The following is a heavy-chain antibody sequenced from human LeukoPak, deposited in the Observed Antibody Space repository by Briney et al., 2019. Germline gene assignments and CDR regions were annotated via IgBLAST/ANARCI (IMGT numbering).Heavy chain of an antibody. D-gene: IGHD4-17*01. V-gene: IGHV3-21*01. Sequence: GGSPRLSCAVSGFRVTNDYMNWVRQAPGKGLEWVLSISSSSSYIYYADSVKGRFTISRDNAKNSLYLQMNSLRAEDTAVYYCASYGDYVDYWGQGTLVTVSS. CDR1: GFRVTNDY. CDR3: ASYGDYVDY. CDR2: ISSSSSYI. J-gene: IGHJ4*02.